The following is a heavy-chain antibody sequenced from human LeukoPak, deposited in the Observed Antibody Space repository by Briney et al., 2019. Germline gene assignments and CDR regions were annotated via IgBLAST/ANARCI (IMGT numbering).Heavy chain of an antibody. J-gene: IGHJ4*02. Sequence: GGSLRLSCAASGFTYSSYEMNWVRQAPGKGLEWVSYISSSSSTIYYADSVKGRFTISRDNAKNSLYLQMNSLRAEDTAVYYSARNPRYSSSARHFDYWGQGTLVTVSS. CDR2: ISSSSSTI. CDR1: GFTYSSYE. CDR3: ARNPRYSSSARHFDY. D-gene: IGHD6-6*01. V-gene: IGHV3-48*01.